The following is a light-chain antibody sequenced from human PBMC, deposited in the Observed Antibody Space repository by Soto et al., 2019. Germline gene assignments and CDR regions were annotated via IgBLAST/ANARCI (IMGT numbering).Light chain of an antibody. CDR2: EVS. J-gene: IGLJ3*02. CDR3: CSYAGSSWV. Sequence: QSGLTQPASVSGSPGQSITISCTGTSSDGGSYNLVSWYQHHPGKAPKLMIYEVSKRPSGVFNRFSGSKSGNTASLTISGLQAEDEADYYCCSYAGSSWVFGGGTKLTVL. CDR1: SSDGGSYNL. V-gene: IGLV2-23*02.